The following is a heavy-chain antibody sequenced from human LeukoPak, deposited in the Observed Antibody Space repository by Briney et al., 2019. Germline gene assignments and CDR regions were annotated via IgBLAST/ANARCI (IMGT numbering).Heavy chain of an antibody. J-gene: IGHJ4*02. D-gene: IGHD3-22*01. Sequence: SETLSLTCTVSGGSISGYYWSWIRQPAGKGLEWMGRIYISVSTNYHPSLRSRVAISVAKSKNQFSLILSSLTAADTAVYYCAKGPDYSDSSGYFEYWGQGTLVTVSS. CDR1: GGSISGYY. V-gene: IGHV4-4*07. CDR3: AKGPDYSDSSGYFEY. CDR2: IYISVST.